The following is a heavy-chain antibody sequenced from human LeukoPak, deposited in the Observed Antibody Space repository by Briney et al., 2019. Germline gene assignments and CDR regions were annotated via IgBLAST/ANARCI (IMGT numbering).Heavy chain of an antibody. J-gene: IGHJ4*02. CDR1: GYTFTSYD. V-gene: IGHV1-8*01. Sequence: ASVKVSCKASGYTFTSYDINWVRQATGQGLEWMGWMNPNSGNTGYAQKSQGRVTMTRNTSISTAYMELSSLRSEDTAVYYCARCNRRYSSGWYGLAYWGQGTLVTVSS. CDR3: ARCNRRYSSGWYGLAY. D-gene: IGHD6-19*01. CDR2: MNPNSGNT.